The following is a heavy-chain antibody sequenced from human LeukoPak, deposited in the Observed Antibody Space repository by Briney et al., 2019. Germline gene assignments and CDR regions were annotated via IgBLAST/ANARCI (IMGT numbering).Heavy chain of an antibody. Sequence: SETLSLTCTVSGGSISSSSYYWGWIRQPPGKGLEWIGSIYYSGSTYYNPSLKSRVTISVDTSKNQFSLKLSSVTAADTAVYYCARVKYYYDSSGYSTTHYFDYWGQGTLVTVPS. J-gene: IGHJ4*02. CDR3: ARVKYYYDSSGYSTTHYFDY. V-gene: IGHV4-39*07. D-gene: IGHD3-22*01. CDR2: IYYSGST. CDR1: GGSISSSSYY.